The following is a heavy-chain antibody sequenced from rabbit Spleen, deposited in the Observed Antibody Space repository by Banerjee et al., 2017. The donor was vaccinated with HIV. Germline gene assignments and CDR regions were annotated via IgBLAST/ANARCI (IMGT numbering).Heavy chain of an antibody. V-gene: IGHV1S40*01. J-gene: IGHJ6*01. D-gene: IGHD8-1*01. Sequence: LVESGGGLVQPGASLTLTCTASGFSFNVNYDMCWVRRAPGKGLEWIACINIITGKAVYARWAKGRLTISKTSSTTVTLQMTSLTAADTATYFCARDTGTSFSTYGMDLWGQGTLVTVS. CDR2: INIITGKA. CDR1: GFSFNVNYD. CDR3: ARDTGTSFSTYGMDL.